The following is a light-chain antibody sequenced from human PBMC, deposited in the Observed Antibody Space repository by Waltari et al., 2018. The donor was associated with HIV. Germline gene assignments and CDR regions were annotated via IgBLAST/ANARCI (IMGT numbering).Light chain of an antibody. CDR3: NSYTTSSTLHVV. J-gene: IGLJ2*01. CDR1: SRDIGGYNY. CDR2: DVS. V-gene: IGLV2-14*03. Sequence: QSALPQPASVSGSPRPPITISCTGPSRDIGGYNYVSCYHHHPGKAPKLRIYDVSTRPSGVSNRFSGSKSGNTASLTISGLQAEDEADYYCNSYTTSSTLHVVFGGGTKLTVL.